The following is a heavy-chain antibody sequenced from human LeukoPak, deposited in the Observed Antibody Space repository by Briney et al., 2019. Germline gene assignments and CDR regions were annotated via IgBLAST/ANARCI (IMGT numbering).Heavy chain of an antibody. CDR3: ARRTYYYDSSGYYQPHYYYYGMDV. J-gene: IGHJ6*02. CDR2: IYYSGST. Sequence: SETLSLTCTVSGGSISSYYWSWIRQPPGKGLEWIGYIYYSGSTNYNPSLKSRVTISVDTSKNQFSLKLSSVTAADTAVYYCARRTYYYDSSGYYQPHYYYYGMDVWGQGTTVTVSS. V-gene: IGHV4-59*08. D-gene: IGHD3-22*01. CDR1: GGSISSYY.